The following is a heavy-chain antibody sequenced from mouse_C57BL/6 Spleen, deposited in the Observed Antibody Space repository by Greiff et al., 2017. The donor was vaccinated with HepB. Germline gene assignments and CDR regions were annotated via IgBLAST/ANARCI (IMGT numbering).Heavy chain of an antibody. D-gene: IGHD2-5*01. CDR2: ISSGGDYI. Sequence: EVNVVESGEGLVKPGGSLKLSCAASGFTFSSYAMSWVRQTPEKRLEWVAYISSGGDYIYYADTVKGRFTISRDNARNTLYLQMSSLKSEDTAMYYCTRSYSNYVVDFDYWGQGTTLTVSS. V-gene: IGHV5-9-1*02. CDR1: GFTFSSYA. J-gene: IGHJ2*01. CDR3: TRSYSNYVVDFDY.